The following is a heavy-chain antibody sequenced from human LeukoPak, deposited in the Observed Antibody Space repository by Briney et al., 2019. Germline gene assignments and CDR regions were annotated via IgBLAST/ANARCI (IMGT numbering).Heavy chain of an antibody. V-gene: IGHV1-2*02. CDR3: ARGTDYGDYSDYFDY. Sequence: GASVKVSCKASGYTFTGYYMHWVRQAPGQGLEWMGWINPNSGGTNYAQKFQGRVTLTRDTSISTAYMELSRLRSDDTAVYYCARGTDYGDYSDYFDYWGQGTLVTVSS. CDR1: GYTFTGYY. J-gene: IGHJ4*02. D-gene: IGHD4-17*01. CDR2: INPNSGGT.